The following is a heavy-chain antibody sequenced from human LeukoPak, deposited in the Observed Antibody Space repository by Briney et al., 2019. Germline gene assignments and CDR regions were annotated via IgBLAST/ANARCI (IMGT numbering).Heavy chain of an antibody. V-gene: IGHV3-23*01. CDR1: GFTFSSYG. Sequence: PGGSLRLSCAASGFTFSSYGMSWVRQAPGKGLEWVSAISGSGGSTYYADSVKGRFTISRDNSKNTLYLQMNSLRAEDTAVYYCAKDRTMVRGVFWFDPWGQGTLVTVSS. CDR2: ISGSGGST. D-gene: IGHD3-10*01. CDR3: AKDRTMVRGVFWFDP. J-gene: IGHJ5*02.